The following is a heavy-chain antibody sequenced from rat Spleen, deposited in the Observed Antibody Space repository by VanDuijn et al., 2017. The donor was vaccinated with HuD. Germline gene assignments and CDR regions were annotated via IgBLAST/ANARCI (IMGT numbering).Heavy chain of an antibody. CDR1: GFTFSDYY. CDR3: ARRHYGYTDYFDY. J-gene: IGHJ2*01. CDR2: SNYDDSTT. D-gene: IGHD1-9*01. V-gene: IGHV5-29*01. Sequence: EVQLVESDGGLVQPGRSLKLSCAASGFTFSDYYMAWVRQAPTKGLEWVATSNYDDSTTYYRDSVKGRFTISRANAKSTLNLQTDSLRSEDTATYYCARRHYGYTDYFDYWGQGVMVTVSS.